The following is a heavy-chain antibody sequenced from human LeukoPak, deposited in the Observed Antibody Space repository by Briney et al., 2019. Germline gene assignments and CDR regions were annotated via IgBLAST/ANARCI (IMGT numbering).Heavy chain of an antibody. D-gene: IGHD3-16*02. Sequence: ASVKVSCKASGYTFTGYYMCWVRQATGQGLEWMGWMNPNSGNTGYAQKFQGRVTMTRNTSISTAYMELSSPRSEDTAVYYCARVRLGELSLLDYWGQGTLVTVSS. V-gene: IGHV1-8*02. CDR3: ARVRLGELSLLDY. J-gene: IGHJ4*02. CDR2: MNPNSGNT. CDR1: GYTFTGYY.